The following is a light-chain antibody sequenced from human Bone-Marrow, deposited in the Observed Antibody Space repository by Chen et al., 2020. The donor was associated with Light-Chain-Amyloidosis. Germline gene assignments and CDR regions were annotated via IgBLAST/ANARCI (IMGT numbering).Light chain of an antibody. CDR2: YAS. J-gene: IGKJ2*01. CDR1: QDISNY. Sequence: DIQMTQSPSSLSASVGDRVTITCQASQDISNYLNWYQQKPGKAPKLLIHYASNLETGVPSRFSGGGSGTDFNLIISSLQPEDFATYYCQKYDDLPPYTFGPGTKLEMK. V-gene: IGKV1-33*01. CDR3: QKYDDLPPYT.